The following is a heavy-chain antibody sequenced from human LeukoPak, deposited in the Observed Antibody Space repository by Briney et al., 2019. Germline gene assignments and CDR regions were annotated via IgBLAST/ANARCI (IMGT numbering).Heavy chain of an antibody. J-gene: IGHJ4*02. V-gene: IGHV3-30*02. CDR1: EFTFGDYG. CDR2: IRYDGSKR. Sequence: GGSLRLSCEASEFTFGDYGMHWVRQAPGKGLEWVAYIRYDGSKRNHADSVKGRFAISRDNSKKTLYLQMNSLKIEDTAVYYCAKDMEDTATDVVSDFDSWGQGTLVTVSS. D-gene: IGHD5-18*01. CDR3: AKDMEDTATDVVSDFDS.